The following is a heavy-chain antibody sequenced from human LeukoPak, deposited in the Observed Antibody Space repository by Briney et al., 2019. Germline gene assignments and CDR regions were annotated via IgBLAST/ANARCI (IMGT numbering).Heavy chain of an antibody. J-gene: IGHJ4*02. V-gene: IGHV3-49*03. Sequence: PGGSLRLSCTASGFTFGDYAMSWFRQAPGKGLEWVGFIRSKAYGGTTEYAASVKGRFTISRDDSKSIAYLQMNSLKTEDTAVYYCTSSYGSGSQTPFDYWGQGTLVTVSS. CDR2: IRSKAYGGTT. CDR1: GFTFGDYA. D-gene: IGHD3-10*01. CDR3: TSSYGSGSQTPFDY.